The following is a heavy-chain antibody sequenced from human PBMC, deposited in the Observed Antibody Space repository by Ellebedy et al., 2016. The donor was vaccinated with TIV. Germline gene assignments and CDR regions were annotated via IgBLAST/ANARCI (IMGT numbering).Heavy chain of an antibody. J-gene: IGHJ2*01. CDR3: ATPRGTWFFDL. CDR2: IKSKTDGGTT. V-gene: IGHV3-15*01. CDR1: GFTFSDAW. Sequence: GESLKISCAASGFTFSDAWMSWVRQAPGKGLEWVGRIKSKTDGGTTDYAAPVKDRFTISRDDSKNTLYLQMNSLKSEDTAVYFCATPRGTWFFDLWGRGTLITVSS. D-gene: IGHD3-16*01.